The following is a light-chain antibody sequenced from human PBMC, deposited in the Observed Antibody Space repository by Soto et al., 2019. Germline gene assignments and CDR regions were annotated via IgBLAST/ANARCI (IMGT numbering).Light chain of an antibody. CDR1: QSIGNF. CDR2: AAS. J-gene: IGKJ1*01. CDR3: QQTYSGPWT. V-gene: IGKV1-39*01. Sequence: DIQMTQSPSSLSASVGDKVTITCRASQSIGNFLNWYRQKSGKAPSLVISAASLLNNGVPSRYSGSGSGTDFTLTISNLQSEDFATYYCQQTYSGPWTFGQGTNVEI.